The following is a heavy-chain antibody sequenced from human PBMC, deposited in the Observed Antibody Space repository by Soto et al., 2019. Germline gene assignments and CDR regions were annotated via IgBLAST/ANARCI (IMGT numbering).Heavy chain of an antibody. CDR2: ISGSGGST. CDR1: GFTFSSYA. V-gene: IGHV3-23*01. Sequence: GGSLRLSCAASGFTFSSYAMSWVRQAPGKGLEWVSAISGSGGSTYYADSVKGRFTISRDNSKNTLYLQMNSLRAEDTAVYYCATDYDILTGYYTAARQAPFDYWGQGTLVTVSS. CDR3: ATDYDILTGYYTAARQAPFDY. D-gene: IGHD3-9*01. J-gene: IGHJ4*02.